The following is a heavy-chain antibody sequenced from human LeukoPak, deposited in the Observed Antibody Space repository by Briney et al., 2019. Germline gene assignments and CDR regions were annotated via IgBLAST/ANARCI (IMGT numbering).Heavy chain of an antibody. D-gene: IGHD6-6*01. CDR1: GGTFSSYA. Sequence: ASVKVSCKASGGTFSSYAISWVRQAPGRGLEWMGGIIPIFGTANYAQKFQGRVTITADESTSTAYMELSSLRSEDTAVYYCARAEEYSSSSGGYWGQGTLVTVSS. V-gene: IGHV1-69*13. CDR3: ARAEEYSSSSGGY. CDR2: IIPIFGTA. J-gene: IGHJ4*02.